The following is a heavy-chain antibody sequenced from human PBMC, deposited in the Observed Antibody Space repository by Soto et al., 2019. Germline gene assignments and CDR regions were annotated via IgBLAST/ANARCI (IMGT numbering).Heavy chain of an antibody. CDR3: ARDPYDNDYGDHHS. Sequence: QVQLVQSGAEVKKPGSSVKVSCKASGGTFSSYTISWVRQAPGQGLEWMGRIIPILGIANYAQRFQGRVTITADKSTSTAYMELSSLRSEDTAVYYCARDPYDNDYGDHHSWGQGTMVTVSS. CDR2: IIPILGIA. D-gene: IGHD4-17*01. V-gene: IGHV1-69*08. CDR1: GGTFSSYT. J-gene: IGHJ3*01.